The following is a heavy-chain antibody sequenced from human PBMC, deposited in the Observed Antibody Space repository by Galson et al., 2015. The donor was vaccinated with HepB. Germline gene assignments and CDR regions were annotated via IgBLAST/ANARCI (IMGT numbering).Heavy chain of an antibody. J-gene: IGHJ3*02. V-gene: IGHV4-59*01. CDR2: IYYSGST. CDR3: ARPHPYYGSGRDAFDI. Sequence: SETLSLTCTVSGGSISSYYWSWIRQPPGKGLEWIGYIYYSGSTNYNPSLKSRVTISVDTSKNQFSLKLSSVTAADTAVYYCARPHPYYGSGRDAFDIWGQGTMVTVSS. D-gene: IGHD3-10*01. CDR1: GGSISSYY.